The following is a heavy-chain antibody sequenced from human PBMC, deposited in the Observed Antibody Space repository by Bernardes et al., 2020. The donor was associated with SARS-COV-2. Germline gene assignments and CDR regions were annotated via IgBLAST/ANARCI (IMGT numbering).Heavy chain of an antibody. D-gene: IGHD3-16*01. CDR1: GFTFSSYS. Sequence: GGSLRLSCAASGFTFSSYSMNWVRQAPGKGLEWVSYISSSSSTIYYADSVKGRFTISRDNAKNSLYLQMNSLRAEDTAVYYCARDGLWPVRGFDIWGQGTMVTVSS. CDR3: ARDGLWPVRGFDI. V-gene: IGHV3-48*04. J-gene: IGHJ3*02. CDR2: ISSSSSTI.